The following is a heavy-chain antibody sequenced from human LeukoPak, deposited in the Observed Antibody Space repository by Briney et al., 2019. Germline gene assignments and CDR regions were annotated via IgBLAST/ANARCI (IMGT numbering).Heavy chain of an antibody. CDR2: IYYSGST. CDR1: GGSISSYY. CDR3: ARLRFGGNSPWFDP. D-gene: IGHD4-23*01. V-gene: IGHV4-59*01. Sequence: SETLSLTCTVSGGSISSYYWSWIRQPPGKGLEWIGYIYYSGSTNYNPSLKSRVTISVDTSKNQFSLKLSSVTAADTAVYYCARLRFGGNSPWFDPWGQGTLVTVSS. J-gene: IGHJ5*02.